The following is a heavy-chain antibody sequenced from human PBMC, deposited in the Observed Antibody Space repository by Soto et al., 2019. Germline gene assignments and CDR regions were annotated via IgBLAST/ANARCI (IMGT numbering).Heavy chain of an antibody. D-gene: IGHD6-19*01. Sequence: YRSFIGLPPWKGLEWIGYIYYSGNTNYNPSLKSRVTISIDTSKNQFSLKLSSVSAADTAMYYCATRVKSQQWLPYFAYSGQGSLVTV. CDR3: ATRVKSQQWLPYFAY. CDR2: IYYSGNT. J-gene: IGHJ4*02. CDR1: Y. V-gene: IGHV4-59*08.